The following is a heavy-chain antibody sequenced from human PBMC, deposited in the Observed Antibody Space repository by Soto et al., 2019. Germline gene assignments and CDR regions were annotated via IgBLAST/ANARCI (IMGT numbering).Heavy chain of an antibody. CDR1: GLSLRTTGVG. V-gene: IGHV2-5*02. CDR2: LYWDDDK. D-gene: IGHD2-21*01. CDR3: VQSRCAGASLQIYSSHSYYGLAV. J-gene: IGHJ6*02. Sequence: QITLKESGPTLVKPTQTLTLTCTFSGLSLRTTGVGVGWVRQPPGKALEWLALLYWDDDKRYSPSLKSRLTITKATSEKQVVLTITNLATVDTATYYCVQSRCAGASLQIYSSHSYYGLAVWGQGTTVTVSS.